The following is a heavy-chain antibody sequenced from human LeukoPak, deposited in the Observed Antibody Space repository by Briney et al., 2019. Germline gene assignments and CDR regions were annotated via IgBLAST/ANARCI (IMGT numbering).Heavy chain of an antibody. CDR1: GFAFSTFA. Sequence: GRSLRLSCAASGFAFSTFAMHWVRQTPGKGLDWVSVISYGGSNKYYADSVKGRFTISRDNSKSTLYLQMNSLRPEDTAIYYCARVGYSLGHGDDAFDIWGQGTLVTVSS. V-gene: IGHV3-30*01. CDR2: ISYGGSNK. CDR3: ARVGYSLGHGDDAFDI. J-gene: IGHJ3*02. D-gene: IGHD5-18*01.